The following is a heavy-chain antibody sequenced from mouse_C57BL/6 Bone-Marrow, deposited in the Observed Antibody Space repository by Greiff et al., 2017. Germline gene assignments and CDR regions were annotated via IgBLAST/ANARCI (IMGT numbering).Heavy chain of an antibody. CDR2: IYPRSGNT. CDR1: GYTFTSYG. V-gene: IGHV1-81*01. J-gene: IGHJ3*01. Sequence: QVQLKESGAELARPGASVKLSCKASGYTFTSYGISWVKQRTGQGLEWIGEIYPRSGNTYYNEKFKGKATLTADKSSSTAYMELRSLTSEDSAVYFCARWAGNWTFAYWGQGTLVTVSA. CDR3: ARWAGNWTFAY. D-gene: IGHD2-1*01.